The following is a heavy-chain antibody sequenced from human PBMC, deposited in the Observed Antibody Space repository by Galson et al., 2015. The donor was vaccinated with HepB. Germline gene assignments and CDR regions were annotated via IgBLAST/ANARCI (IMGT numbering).Heavy chain of an antibody. D-gene: IGHD6-19*01. CDR1: GFSLSTSGVG. CDR2: IYWDDDK. Sequence: PALVKPTQTLTLTCTFSGFSLSTSGVGVGWIRQPPGKALEWLALIYWDDDKRYSPSLKSRLTITKDTSKNQVVLTMTNMDPVDTATYYCAHSPAQWPEGWFDPWGQGTLVTVSS. CDR3: AHSPAQWPEGWFDP. V-gene: IGHV2-5*02. J-gene: IGHJ5*02.